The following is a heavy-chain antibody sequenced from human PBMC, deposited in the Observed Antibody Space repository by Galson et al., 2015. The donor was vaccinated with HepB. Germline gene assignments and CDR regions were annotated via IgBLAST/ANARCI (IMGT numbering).Heavy chain of an antibody. V-gene: IGHV3-66*01. CDR3: VRGGAYGDENY. CDR1: GFTVNNNY. J-gene: IGHJ4*02. Sequence: SLRLSCAASGFTVNNNYMNWVRQAPGKGLEWLSTIYRGGNTFYADSAKGRFTISRDNSKNTLYLQMNGLRAEDTAVYYCVRGGAYGDENYWGQGSLDTVSS. D-gene: IGHD4-17*01. CDR2: IYRGGNT.